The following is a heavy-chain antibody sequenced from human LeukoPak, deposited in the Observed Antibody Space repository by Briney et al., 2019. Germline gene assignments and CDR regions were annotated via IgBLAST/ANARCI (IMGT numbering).Heavy chain of an antibody. CDR3: ARGGVVVAATPFDY. CDR1: GGSVSRGSYY. Sequence: SETLSLTCTVSGGSVSRGSYYWSWIRQPPGKGLEWIGYIYYSGSTNYNPSLKSRVTISVDTSKNQFSLRLSSVTAADTAVYYCARGGVVVAATPFDYWGQGTLVTVSS. D-gene: IGHD2-15*01. J-gene: IGHJ4*02. CDR2: IYYSGST. V-gene: IGHV4-61*01.